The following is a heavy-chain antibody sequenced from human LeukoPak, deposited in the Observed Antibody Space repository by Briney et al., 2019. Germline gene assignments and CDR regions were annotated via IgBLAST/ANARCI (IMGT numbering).Heavy chain of an antibody. CDR2: ISTYTNT. CDR3: ARCYAFWTGYFDY. CDR1: GYAFSSFA. Sequence: ASVKVSCKTSGYAFSSFAIAWVRQAPGQGLEWMGWISTYTNTNAAQKVQGRVTMTTDTSTSTAYMELTSLRSDDTAVYYCARCYAFWTGYFDYWGQGTRVTVSS. V-gene: IGHV1-18*01. J-gene: IGHJ4*02. D-gene: IGHD3-3*01.